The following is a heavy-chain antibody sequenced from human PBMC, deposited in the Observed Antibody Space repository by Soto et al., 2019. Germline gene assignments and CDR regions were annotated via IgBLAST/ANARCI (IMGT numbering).Heavy chain of an antibody. CDR2: INHSGST. J-gene: IGHJ6*02. D-gene: IGHD6-19*01. CDR3: ARGQTAVAGNYYYYGMDV. Sequence: SETLSLTCAVYGGPFSGYYWSWIRQPPGKGLEWIGEINHSGSTNYNPSLKSRVTISVDTSKNQFSLKLSSVTAADTAVYYCARGQTAVAGNYYYYGMDVWGQGTTVT. V-gene: IGHV4-34*01. CDR1: GGPFSGYY.